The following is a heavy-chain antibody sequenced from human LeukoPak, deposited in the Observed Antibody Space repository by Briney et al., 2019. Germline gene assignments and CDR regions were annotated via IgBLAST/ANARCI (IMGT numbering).Heavy chain of an antibody. CDR3: ARDHIWGPTNVYFDY. Sequence: GASVKVSCKASGYTFTSYGISWVRQAPGQGLEWMGWISAYNGNTNYAQKLQGRVTMTTDTSTSTAYMELRSLRSDDTAVYYCARDHIWGPTNVYFDYWGQGTLVTVSS. V-gene: IGHV1-18*01. J-gene: IGHJ4*02. CDR1: GYTFTSYG. D-gene: IGHD2-21*01. CDR2: ISAYNGNT.